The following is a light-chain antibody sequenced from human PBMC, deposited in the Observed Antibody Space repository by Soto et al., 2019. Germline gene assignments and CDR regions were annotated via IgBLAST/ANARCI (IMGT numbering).Light chain of an antibody. CDR1: QSISVW. V-gene: IGKV1-5*03. Sequence: DIQMTQSPSTLSASVGDRVTITCRASQSISVWLAWFQQKPGNAPKLLIYKSSTLESGVPSRFSGSGSGTEFTLTISSLHPDDSATYYCQQYNNRWTFGQGTKVEI. CDR3: QQYNNRWT. J-gene: IGKJ1*01. CDR2: KSS.